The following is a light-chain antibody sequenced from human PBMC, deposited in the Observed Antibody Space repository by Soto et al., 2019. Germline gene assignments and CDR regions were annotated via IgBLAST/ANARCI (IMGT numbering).Light chain of an antibody. CDR3: QQRNVGPPVT. CDR2: GAS. CDR1: QSVSSN. J-gene: IGKJ5*01. V-gene: IGKV3-15*01. Sequence: EIVMPQSPAPLSVSPGERSTLSCMASQSVSSNLAWYQQKPGQAPRLLIYGASTRATGIPARFSGSGSGTDFTLTISSLEPEDSAVYYCQQRNVGPPVTFGQGTRLEIK.